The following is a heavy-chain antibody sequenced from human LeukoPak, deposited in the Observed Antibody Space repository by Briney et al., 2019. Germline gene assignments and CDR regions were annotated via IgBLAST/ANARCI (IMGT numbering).Heavy chain of an antibody. CDR3: ARGSRITMVRGVTIQNWFDP. Sequence: PSETLSLTCTVSGGSISSYYWSWIRQPPGKGLEWIGYIYYSGSTNYNPSLKSRVTISVDTSKNQFSLKLSSVTAADTAVYYCARGSRITMVRGVTIQNWFDPWGQGTLVTVSS. CDR2: IYYSGST. J-gene: IGHJ5*02. V-gene: IGHV4-59*12. CDR1: GGSISSYY. D-gene: IGHD3-10*01.